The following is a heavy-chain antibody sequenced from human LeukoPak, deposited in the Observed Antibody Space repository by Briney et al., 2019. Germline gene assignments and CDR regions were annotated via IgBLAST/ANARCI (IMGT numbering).Heavy chain of an antibody. CDR3: ARGNGDYAIHPDY. D-gene: IGHD4-17*01. Sequence: QPGGSPRLSCAASGFTFSSYAMTWVRQAPGKGLEWVSAISGSGSNTYYADSVKGRFTISRDNSKGTLYLLINSLRADDTAVYYCARGNGDYAIHPDYWGQGTLVTVSS. CDR2: ISGSGSNT. V-gene: IGHV3-23*01. CDR1: GFTFSSYA. J-gene: IGHJ4*02.